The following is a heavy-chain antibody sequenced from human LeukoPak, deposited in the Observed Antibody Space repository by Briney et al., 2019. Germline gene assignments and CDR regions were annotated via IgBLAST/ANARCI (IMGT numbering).Heavy chain of an antibody. CDR2: IYYTGGT. CDR1: GGSISTYY. Sequence: SETLSLTCTVSGGSISTYYWSWIRQPPGKGLEWIGYIYYTGGTNYSPSLKSRVTKSVDTSKNQFYLKLSSVTAADTAVYYCARARVATIPLDYWGQGTLVTVSS. D-gene: IGHD5-12*01. V-gene: IGHV4-59*08. J-gene: IGHJ4*02. CDR3: ARARVATIPLDY.